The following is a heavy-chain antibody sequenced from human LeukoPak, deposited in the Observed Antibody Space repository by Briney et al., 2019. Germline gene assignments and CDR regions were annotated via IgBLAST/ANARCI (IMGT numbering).Heavy chain of an antibody. CDR2: MSRGGDSS. D-gene: IGHD3-10*01. J-gene: IGHJ4*02. Sequence: HPGGSLRLSCVASGFTFSSYAMSWVRQAPGKGLQWVSGMSRGGDSSYYADSVKGRFTISRDNSRNTLYLQMNSLRAEDTAIYYCAKEVYGSGPYYLDYWGQETLVTVSS. V-gene: IGHV3-23*01. CDR3: AKEVYGSGPYYLDY. CDR1: GFTFSSYA.